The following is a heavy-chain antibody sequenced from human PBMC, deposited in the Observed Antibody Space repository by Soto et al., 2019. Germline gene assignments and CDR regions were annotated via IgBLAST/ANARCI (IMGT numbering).Heavy chain of an antibody. J-gene: IGHJ6*02. V-gene: IGHV4-31*03. D-gene: IGHD3-3*01. Sequence: SETLSLTCTVSGGSISSGSYYWSWIRQHPGKGLEWIGYIYYSGSTYYNPSLKSRVTISVDTSKNQFSLKLSSVTAADTAVYYCARVQSYDFSYGMDVWGQGTTVTVSS. CDR2: IYYSGST. CDR3: ARVQSYDFSYGMDV. CDR1: GGSISSGSYY.